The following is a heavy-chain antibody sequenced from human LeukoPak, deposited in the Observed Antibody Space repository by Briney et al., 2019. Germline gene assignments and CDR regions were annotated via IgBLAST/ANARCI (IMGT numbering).Heavy chain of an antibody. V-gene: IGHV4-59*01. Sequence: SETLSLTCTISGGSISTYYWSWIRQPPGKGLEWIGYIYYSGDTNYNPSLKSRVTISIDTSKNQFSLKLDSVTAADTAVYYCATPGRWLQDPFDYWGQGTLVTVSS. CDR2: IYYSGDT. D-gene: IGHD5-24*01. CDR3: ATPGRWLQDPFDY. CDR1: GGSISTYY. J-gene: IGHJ4*02.